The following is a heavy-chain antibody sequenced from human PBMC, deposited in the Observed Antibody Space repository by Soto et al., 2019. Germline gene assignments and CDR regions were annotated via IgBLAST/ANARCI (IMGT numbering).Heavy chain of an antibody. CDR3: TTVFAY. J-gene: IGHJ4*02. CDR1: GIIFTNYW. V-gene: IGHV3-74*01. CDR2: IDNDGSGT. Sequence: EVQLVESGGGLVQPGGSLRLSCAASGIIFTNYWMHWVRQAPGKGLVWVSRIDNDGSGTSYADSVKGRFTISRDNAKNTVYLHMNSLSAEDTAVYYCTTVFAYWGQGTLVTVSS.